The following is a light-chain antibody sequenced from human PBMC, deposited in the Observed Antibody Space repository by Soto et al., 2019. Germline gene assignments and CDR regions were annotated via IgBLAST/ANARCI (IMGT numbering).Light chain of an antibody. Sequence: QSALTQPASVSGSPGQSITISCTGTSSDVGAYNYVSWYQQHPGKAPKLMIFEVSDRPSGVSNRFSGSKSGNTASLTISGLQXXXEXXYYCSSYTSSNTLVFGGGTKLTVL. CDR1: SSDVGAYNY. CDR2: EVS. V-gene: IGLV2-14*01. J-gene: IGLJ2*01. CDR3: SSYTSSNTLV.